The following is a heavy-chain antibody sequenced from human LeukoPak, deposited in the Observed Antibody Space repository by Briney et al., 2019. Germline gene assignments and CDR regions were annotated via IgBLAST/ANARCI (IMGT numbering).Heavy chain of an antibody. J-gene: IGHJ3*02. Sequence: PGGSLRLSCAASGFTFSDYYMSWIRQAPGKGLEWVSYISSSGSTIYYADPVKGRFTISRDNAKNSLYLQMNSLRAEDTAVYYCARDQNFWSGYEAFDIWGQGTMVTVSS. CDR1: GFTFSDYY. V-gene: IGHV3-11*01. CDR2: ISSSGSTI. CDR3: ARDQNFWSGYEAFDI. D-gene: IGHD3-3*01.